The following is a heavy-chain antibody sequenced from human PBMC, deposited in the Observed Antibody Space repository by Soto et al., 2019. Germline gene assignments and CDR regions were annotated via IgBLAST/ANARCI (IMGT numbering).Heavy chain of an antibody. J-gene: IGHJ4*02. CDR2: IYYSGRT. CDR1: GGSISSYY. Sequence: SETLSLTCAVSGGSISSYYWSWIRQPPGKGLEWIGYIYYSGRTNYNPSLKSRVTISVDTSKNQFSLKLSSVTAADTAVYYCARQASYFDYWGQGTLVTVSS. CDR3: ARQASYFDY. V-gene: IGHV4-59*08.